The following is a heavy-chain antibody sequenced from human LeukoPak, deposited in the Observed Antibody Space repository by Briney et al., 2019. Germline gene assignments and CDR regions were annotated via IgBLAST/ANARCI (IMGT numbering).Heavy chain of an antibody. Sequence: GGSLRLSCAASGFTFSAFAMIWVRQPPGKGLEWVSSIFPSGGEIHYADSVRGRFTISRDNAKNSLYLQMNSLRAEDTAVYYCARDCSYYYDSSGYYHWDYWGQGTLVTVSS. CDR1: GFTFSAFA. V-gene: IGHV3-21*01. J-gene: IGHJ4*02. CDR2: IFPSGGEI. D-gene: IGHD3-22*01. CDR3: ARDCSYYYDSSGYYHWDY.